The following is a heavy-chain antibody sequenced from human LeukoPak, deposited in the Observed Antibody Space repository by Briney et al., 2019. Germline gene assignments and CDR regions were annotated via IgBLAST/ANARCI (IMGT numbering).Heavy chain of an antibody. CDR2: IIPIFGTA. CDR3: ARRARGQIGWAFDI. V-gene: IGHV1-69*13. CDR1: GGTFSSYA. J-gene: IGHJ3*02. D-gene: IGHD2-15*01. Sequence: SVKVSCKASGGTFSSYAISWVRQAPGQGLEWMGGIIPIFGTANYAQKFQGRVTITADESTSTAYMELGSLRSEDTAVYYCARRARGQIGWAFDIWGQGTMVTVSS.